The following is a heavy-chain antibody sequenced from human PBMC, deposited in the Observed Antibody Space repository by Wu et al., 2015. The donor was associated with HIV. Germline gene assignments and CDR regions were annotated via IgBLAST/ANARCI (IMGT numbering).Heavy chain of an antibody. CDR2: INPNSGGT. V-gene: IGHV1-2*02. D-gene: IGHD6-13*01. Sequence: QVHLVQFGGEVKKPGSSVKVTCKASGDGFTSYAVSWVRQAPGQGLEWMGWINPNSGGTNYAQKFQGRVTMTRDTSISTAYMELSRLRSDDTAVYYCARDYDSSSRVXFDIWGQGTMVTVSS. CDR3: ARDYDSSSRVXFDI. J-gene: IGHJ3*02. CDR1: GDGFTSYA.